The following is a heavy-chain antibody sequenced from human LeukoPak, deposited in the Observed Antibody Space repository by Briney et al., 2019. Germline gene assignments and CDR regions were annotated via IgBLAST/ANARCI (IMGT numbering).Heavy chain of an antibody. Sequence: GRSLRLSCAASGFTFSSYGMHWVRQAPGKGLEWVATVQFDGSDKYYADSVKGRFTISRDNSKNMVHLQMSSLRPEDTAVYFCVKEVGAGAFDIWGQGTMVTVS. CDR3: VKEVGAGAFDI. V-gene: IGHV3-30*02. CDR1: GFTFSSYG. D-gene: IGHD1-26*01. J-gene: IGHJ3*02. CDR2: VQFDGSDK.